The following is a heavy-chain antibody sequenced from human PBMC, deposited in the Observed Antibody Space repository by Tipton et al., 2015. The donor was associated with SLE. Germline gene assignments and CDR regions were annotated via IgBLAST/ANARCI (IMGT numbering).Heavy chain of an antibody. J-gene: IGHJ5*02. CDR2: TYYSGSP. Sequence: TLSLTCTVSGDSISSGGYYWSWIRQHPGKGLEWIGYTYYSGSPYYNPSLKSRVTISLDMSKNQFSLRLSSVTAADTAVYYCPIYYHDSTGLHWFDPWGQGTLVTVSS. CDR1: GDSISSGGYY. D-gene: IGHD3-22*01. V-gene: IGHV4-31*03. CDR3: PIYYHDSTGLHWFDP.